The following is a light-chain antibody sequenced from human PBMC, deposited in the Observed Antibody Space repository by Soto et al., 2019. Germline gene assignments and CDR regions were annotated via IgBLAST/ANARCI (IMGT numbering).Light chain of an antibody. J-gene: IGLJ2*01. CDR1: SSDVGAYNY. CDR3: CSYAGSYTLI. CDR2: DVN. Sequence: QSALTQPRSVSGSPGQSVTISCTGTSSDVGAYNYVSWYQQHPGKAPKVMIYDVNKRPSGVPDRFSGSKSGNTASLTISGLQGEDEADYYCCSYAGSYTLIFGGGTQLTVL. V-gene: IGLV2-11*01.